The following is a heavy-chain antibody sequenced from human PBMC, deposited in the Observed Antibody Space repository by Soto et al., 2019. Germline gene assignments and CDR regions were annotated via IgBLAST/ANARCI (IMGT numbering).Heavy chain of an antibody. Sequence: KPSETLSLTCAVSGYSIRSGYFWGWIRQPPGKGLEWIGSMYHSGITYYNLSLKSRVTISVDTSKNQLSLKLSSATAADTAVYYCARSMYSTSAQLYYGMDVWGQGTTVPSP. CDR3: ARSMYSTSAQLYYGMDV. V-gene: IGHV4-38-2*01. D-gene: IGHD6-6*01. CDR1: GYSIRSGYF. CDR2: MYHSGIT. J-gene: IGHJ6*02.